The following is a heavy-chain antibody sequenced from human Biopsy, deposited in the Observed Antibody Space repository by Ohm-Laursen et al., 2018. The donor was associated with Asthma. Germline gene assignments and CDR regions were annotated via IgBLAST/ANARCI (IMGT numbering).Heavy chain of an antibody. J-gene: IGHJ6*02. V-gene: IGHV4-30-4*01. CDR1: GAYIGSRDHH. Sequence: TLSFTCTVGGAYIGSRDHHWSWIRQSPGTGLEWIGFVFWSGTTHYNRSLERRLSISIDTTRNEFSMTLRSVTAADTAVYFCARVASYGDLYFGIDVWGPGTTFSVS. CDR2: VFWSGTT. D-gene: IGHD4-17*01. CDR3: ARVASYGDLYFGIDV.